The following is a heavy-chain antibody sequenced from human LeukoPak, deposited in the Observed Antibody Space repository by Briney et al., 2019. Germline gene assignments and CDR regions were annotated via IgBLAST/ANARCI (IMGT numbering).Heavy chain of an antibody. CDR2: INPSGGST. V-gene: IGHV1-46*01. J-gene: IGHJ6*02. CDR1: GYTFTSYY. Sequence: VASVKVSCKASGYTFTSYYMHWVRQAPGQGLEWMGIINPSGGSTSYAQKFQGRVTMTRDTSTSTVYMELSSLRSEDTAVYYCARERRLEDYYYYGMDVWGQGTTVTVSS. CDR3: ARERRLEDYYYYGMDV. D-gene: IGHD1-1*01.